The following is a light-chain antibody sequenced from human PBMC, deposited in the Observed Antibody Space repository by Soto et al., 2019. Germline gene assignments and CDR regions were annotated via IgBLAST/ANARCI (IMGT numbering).Light chain of an antibody. J-gene: IGKJ5*01. CDR1: QSVGRDY. V-gene: IGKV3-20*01. CDR2: GAS. Sequence: EFVLTQSPVTLSLSPGERATLSCRASQSVGRDYLAWYQQKPGQAPRLLIYGASSRATGIADRFSGSGSGTDFTLTISRLEPEDFALYYCQQYGYSPITFGQGTRLEIK. CDR3: QQYGYSPIT.